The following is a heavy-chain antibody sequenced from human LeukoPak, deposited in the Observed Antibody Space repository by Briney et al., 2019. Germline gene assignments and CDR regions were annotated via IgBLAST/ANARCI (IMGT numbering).Heavy chain of an antibody. V-gene: IGHV4-59*01. CDR1: GDSFTRYY. Sequence: SETLSLTCSVSGDSFTRYYWSWIRQPPGKALEWIGYINNGGGTSYNPSLNSRVTISLDTSKNQFSLKLSPVTAADTAVYYCARGGRSWYFFDYWGQGTLVTVSS. CDR3: ARGGRSWYFFDY. D-gene: IGHD6-13*01. CDR2: INNGGGT. J-gene: IGHJ4*02.